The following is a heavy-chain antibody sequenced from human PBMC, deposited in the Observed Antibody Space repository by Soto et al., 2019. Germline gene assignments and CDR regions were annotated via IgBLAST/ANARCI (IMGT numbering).Heavy chain of an antibody. CDR1: GFTFSSYA. CDR3: AKVGHPFYYDTSGYLPFDY. J-gene: IGHJ4*02. D-gene: IGHD3-22*01. CDR2: ISGSAASA. V-gene: IGHV3-23*01. Sequence: GESLKISCVTSGFTFSSYAMSWVRQAPGDGLEWVSTISGSAASAYYADSVKGRFTISRDNSKNTLYLQMNSLRAEDTAVYYCAKVGHPFYYDTSGYLPFDYWGQGTLVTVSS.